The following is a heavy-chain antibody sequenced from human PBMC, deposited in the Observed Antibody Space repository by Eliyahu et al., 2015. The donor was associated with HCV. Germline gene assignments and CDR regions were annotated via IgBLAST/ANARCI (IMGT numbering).Heavy chain of an antibody. CDR1: GFTFSTFV. CDR2: IRQYGSEK. V-gene: IGHV3-7*01. J-gene: IGHJ6*02. CDR3: GRWNYAMDV. Sequence: EGQLVESGGGLVQPGGSLRLSCAASGFTFSTFVMXWVRQPPGKGLEWVAYIRQYGSEKYYVDSVKGRFTISRDNAKNSLYLQMDSLTTEDTAVYYCGRWNYAMDVWGQGTTVIVSS.